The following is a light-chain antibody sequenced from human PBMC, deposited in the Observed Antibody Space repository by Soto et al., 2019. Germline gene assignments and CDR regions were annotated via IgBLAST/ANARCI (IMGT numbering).Light chain of an antibody. CDR2: GAS. J-gene: IGKJ5*01. CDR3: QQYGNSPKVT. V-gene: IGKV3-20*01. Sequence: EIVLTQSPGTLSLSPGERATLSCRASQSVSTSYLAWYRQRPGQAPRLLIYGASSRATGVPDRFSGSGSGTDFTLTISRLEPEDFAVYYCQQYGNSPKVTFGQGTRLEIK. CDR1: QSVSTSY.